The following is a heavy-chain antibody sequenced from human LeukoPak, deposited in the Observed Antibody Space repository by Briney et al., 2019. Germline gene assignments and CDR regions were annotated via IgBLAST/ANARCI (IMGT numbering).Heavy chain of an antibody. V-gene: IGHV1-2*02. CDR1: GYTSTGYY. Sequence: ASVKVSCKASGYTSTGYYMHWVRQAPGQGLEWMGWINPNSGGTNYAQKFQGRVTMTRDTSISTAYMELSRLRSDDTAVYYCARERRRGAPGWFDPWGQGTLVTVSS. J-gene: IGHJ5*02. CDR3: ARERRRGAPGWFDP. D-gene: IGHD1-26*01. CDR2: INPNSGGT.